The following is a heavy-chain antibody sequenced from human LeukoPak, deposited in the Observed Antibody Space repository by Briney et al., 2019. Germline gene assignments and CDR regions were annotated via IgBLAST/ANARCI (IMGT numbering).Heavy chain of an antibody. J-gene: IGHJ4*02. CDR2: IYYSGST. D-gene: IGHD2/OR15-2a*01. CDR1: GGSISSSSYY. Sequence: SETLSLTCTVSGGSISSSSYYWGWIRQPPGKGLEWIGSIYYSGSTYYNPSLKSRVTISVDTSKNPFALKLSSVTAPDTPVYYCATLSADGRTTIYWGQGTLVPVSS. CDR3: ATLSADGRTTIY. V-gene: IGHV4-39*01.